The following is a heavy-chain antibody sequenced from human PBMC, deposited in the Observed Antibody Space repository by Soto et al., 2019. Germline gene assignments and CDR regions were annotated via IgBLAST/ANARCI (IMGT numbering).Heavy chain of an antibody. V-gene: IGHV4-38-2*01. Sequence: SETLSLTCAVSGYSISSGYYWGWIRQPPGKGLERIGSIYHSGSTYYNPSLKSRVTISVDTSKNQFSLKLSSVTAADTAVYYCARALLGGYYDYWGQGTLVTVSS. D-gene: IGHD3-22*01. J-gene: IGHJ4*02. CDR1: GYSISSGYY. CDR2: IYHSGST. CDR3: ARALLGGYYDY.